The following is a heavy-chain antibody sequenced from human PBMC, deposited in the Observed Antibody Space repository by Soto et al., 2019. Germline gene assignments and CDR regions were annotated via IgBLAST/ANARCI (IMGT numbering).Heavy chain of an antibody. CDR3: ARSLYSISWYLWFDP. D-gene: IGHD6-13*01. Sequence: GGSLRLSCAASGFTFSSYSMNWVRQAPGKGLEWVSSISSSSSYIYYADSVKGRFTISRDNAKNSLYLQMNSLRAEDTAVYYCARSLYSISWYLWFDPWGQGTLVTVSS. CDR2: ISSSSSYI. J-gene: IGHJ5*02. V-gene: IGHV3-21*01. CDR1: GFTFSSYS.